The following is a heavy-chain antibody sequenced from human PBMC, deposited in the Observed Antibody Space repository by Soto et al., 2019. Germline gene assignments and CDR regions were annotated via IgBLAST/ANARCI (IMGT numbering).Heavy chain of an antibody. V-gene: IGHV3-23*01. CDR1: RFTFTNYA. CDR2: ISGGGGDT. CDR3: AKKDGTDGYYDAFDI. D-gene: IGHD3-22*01. J-gene: IGHJ3*02. Sequence: GGSLRLSCTASRFTFTNYALSWVRQAPGKGLEWVSSISGGGGDTYYADSVRGRFTISRDNSKNTLFLQMNSLRVEDTALYYCAKKDGTDGYYDAFDIWGRGTMVTVSS.